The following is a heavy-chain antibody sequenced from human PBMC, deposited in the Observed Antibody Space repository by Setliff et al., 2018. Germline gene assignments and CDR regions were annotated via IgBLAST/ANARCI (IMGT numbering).Heavy chain of an antibody. CDR3: ARVVAHTHFYDRSDYYFDGLDI. J-gene: IGHJ3*02. CDR1: GYNLDDFG. CDR2: IRPYIGHT. Sequence: ASVKVSCKASGYNLDDFGINWLRQAPGQGLEWVGWIRPYIGHTIYAQKSQGRVTMTTDAPTSTAYMELTSLRHDDTAVYYCARVVAHTHFYDRSDYYFDGLDIWGQGAKVTVSS. V-gene: IGHV1-18*01. D-gene: IGHD3-22*01.